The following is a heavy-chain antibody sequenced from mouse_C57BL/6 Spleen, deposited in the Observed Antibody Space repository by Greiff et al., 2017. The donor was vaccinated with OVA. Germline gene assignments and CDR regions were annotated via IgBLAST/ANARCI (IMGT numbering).Heavy chain of an antibody. CDR1: GFPFSSYA. D-gene: IGHD4-1*01. Sequence: EVQLVESGEGLVKPGGSLKLSCAASGFPFSSYAMSWVRQPPEQRLEWVAYFSSGGAYIYYADTVKGRFTISRDNARNTLYLQRSSLKSEDTAMYYCTRVTGSFDYWGQGTTRTVSS. CDR3: TRVTGSFDY. J-gene: IGHJ2*01. V-gene: IGHV5-9-1*02. CDR2: FSSGGAYI.